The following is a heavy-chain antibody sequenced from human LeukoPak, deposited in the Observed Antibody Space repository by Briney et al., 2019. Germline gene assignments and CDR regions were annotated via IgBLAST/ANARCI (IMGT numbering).Heavy chain of an antibody. CDR3: ARFGDYGDYFDY. CDR1: GGSISSYY. V-gene: IGHV4-59*01. J-gene: IGHJ4*02. CDR2: IYYSGST. Sequence: KPSETLSLTCTVSGGSISSYYWSWIRQPPGKGLEWIGYIYYSGSTNYNPSLKSRVTISVDTSKNQFSLKLSSMTAADTAVYYCARFGDYGDYFDYWGQGTLVTVSS. D-gene: IGHD4-17*01.